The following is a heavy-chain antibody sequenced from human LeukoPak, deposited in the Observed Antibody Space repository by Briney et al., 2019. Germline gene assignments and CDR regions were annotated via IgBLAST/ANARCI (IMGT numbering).Heavy chain of an antibody. D-gene: IGHD3-22*01. J-gene: IGHJ5*02. CDR1: GFTFSRYW. CDR3: ARVLSGSWDWFDP. CDR2: INPDGSTT. Sequence: PGGSLRLSCAASGFTFSRYWIHWVRQAPGKGLEWVSRINPDGSTTTYADSVKGRFTISRDNAKNTVYLQMNSLRAEDTAVYYCARVLSGSWDWFDPWGPGTLVTVSS. V-gene: IGHV3-74*01.